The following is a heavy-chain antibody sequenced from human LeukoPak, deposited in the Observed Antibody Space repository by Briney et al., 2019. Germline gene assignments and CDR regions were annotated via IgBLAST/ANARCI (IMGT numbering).Heavy chain of an antibody. CDR1: GFTFTTYW. CDR3: ARANYYDSSGYSRGAFDI. CDR2: IKQDGSEK. D-gene: IGHD3-22*01. V-gene: IGHV3-7*03. Sequence: PGESLRLSCAASGFTFTTYWMSWVRQAPGKGLEWVANIKQDGSEKYYVDSVKGRFTISRDNAKNSLYLQMNSLRAEDTAVYYCARANYYDSSGYSRGAFDIWGQGTMVTVSS. J-gene: IGHJ3*02.